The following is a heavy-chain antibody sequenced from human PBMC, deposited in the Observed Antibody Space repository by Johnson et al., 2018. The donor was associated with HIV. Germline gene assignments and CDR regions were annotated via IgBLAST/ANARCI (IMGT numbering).Heavy chain of an antibody. Sequence: MLLVESGGGLVKPGGSLRLSCAASGFTFSSNYMSWVRQAPGKGLEWVSVIYSSGKTYYADSVKGRFTISRDDSKNTLYLQMNSLKTEDTAVYYCAREATVVMLGYAFDIWGQGTMVTVSS. CDR1: GFTFSSNY. CDR2: IYSSGKT. V-gene: IGHV3-66*01. J-gene: IGHJ3*02. CDR3: AREATVVMLGYAFDI. D-gene: IGHD4-23*01.